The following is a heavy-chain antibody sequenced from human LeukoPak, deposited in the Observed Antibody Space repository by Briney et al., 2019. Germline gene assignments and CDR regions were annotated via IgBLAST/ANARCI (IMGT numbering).Heavy chain of an antibody. CDR3: ARDQSNIAARN. CDR1: GFTFSSYS. J-gene: IGHJ4*02. V-gene: IGHV3-21*01. Sequence: GGSLKLSCAASGFTFSSYSMNWVRQAPGKGLEWVSSISSSSSYIYYADSVKGRFTISRDNAKNSLYLQMNSLRAEDTAVYYCARDQSNIAARNWGQGTLVTVSS. CDR2: ISSSSSYI. D-gene: IGHD6-6*01.